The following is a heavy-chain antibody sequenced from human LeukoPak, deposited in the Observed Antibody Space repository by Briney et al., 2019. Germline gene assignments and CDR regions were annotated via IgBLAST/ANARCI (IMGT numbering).Heavy chain of an antibody. CDR3: AKDRPMTTPYYFDY. V-gene: IGHV3-23*01. CDR2: ISGSGGRT. Sequence: SGGSLRLSCAASGFTFDDYTMHWVRQAPGKGLGWVSAISGSGGRTYYADSVKGRFTISRDNSRNTLYLQMNSLRAEDTAVYFCAKDRPMTTPYYFDYWGQGTLVTVSS. CDR1: GFTFDDYT. D-gene: IGHD4-17*01. J-gene: IGHJ4*02.